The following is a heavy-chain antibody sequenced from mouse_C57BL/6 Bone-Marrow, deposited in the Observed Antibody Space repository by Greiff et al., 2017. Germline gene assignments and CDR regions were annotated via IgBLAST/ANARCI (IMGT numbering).Heavy chain of an antibody. CDR3: ARDYYSNYLGY. Sequence: QVQLKESGAELARPGASVKLSCKASGYTFTSYGISWVKQRTGQGLEWIGEIYPRSGNTYYNEKFKGKATLTADKSSSTAYMELRSLTSEDSAVYICARDYYSNYLGYWGQGTSVTVSS. J-gene: IGHJ4*01. V-gene: IGHV1-81*01. D-gene: IGHD2-5*01. CDR1: GYTFTSYG. CDR2: IYPRSGNT.